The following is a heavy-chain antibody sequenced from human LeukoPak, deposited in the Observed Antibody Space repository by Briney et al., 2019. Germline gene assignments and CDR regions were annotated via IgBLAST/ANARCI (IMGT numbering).Heavy chain of an antibody. D-gene: IGHD1-20*01. J-gene: IGHJ4*02. CDR1: GFTFSSFW. V-gene: IGHV3-74*01. CDR3: ARELTGRGDY. Sequence: GGSLRLSCAASGFTFSSFWMHWVRQAPGKGLVWVSRIKSDGSTTSYADSVKGRFTISRDNAKNTLYLQMNSLRAEDTAVYYCARELTGRGDYWGQGTLVTVSS. CDR2: IKSDGSTT.